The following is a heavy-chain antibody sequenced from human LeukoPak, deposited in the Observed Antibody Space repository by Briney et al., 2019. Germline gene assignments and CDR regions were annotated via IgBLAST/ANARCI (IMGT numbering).Heavy chain of an antibody. J-gene: IGHJ4*02. CDR2: INHSGST. CDR3: ARDPSSYYYGDYYFDY. D-gene: IGHD4-17*01. Sequence: SETLSLTCAVYGGSFSGYYWSWIRQPPGKGLEWIGEINHSGSTNYNPSLKSRVTISVGTSKNQFSLKLSSVTAADTAVYYCARDPSSYYYGDYYFDYWGQGTLVTVSS. CDR1: GGSFSGYY. V-gene: IGHV4-34*01.